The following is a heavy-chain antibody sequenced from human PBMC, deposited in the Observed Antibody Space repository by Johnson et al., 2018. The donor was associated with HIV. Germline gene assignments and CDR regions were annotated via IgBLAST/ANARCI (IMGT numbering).Heavy chain of an antibody. CDR1: GFTFSTYG. Sequence: QVQLVESGGGVVQPGRSLRLSCAASGFTFSTYGMHWVRQAPGKGLEWVALIWYDGREKDYADSVKGRFTISRDNSKNTLYLEMNSLKTEDTAVYYCTTDPSGWYAFDIWGQGTMVTVSS. CDR3: TTDPSGWYAFDI. CDR2: IWYDGREK. V-gene: IGHV3-33*01. D-gene: IGHD6-19*01. J-gene: IGHJ3*02.